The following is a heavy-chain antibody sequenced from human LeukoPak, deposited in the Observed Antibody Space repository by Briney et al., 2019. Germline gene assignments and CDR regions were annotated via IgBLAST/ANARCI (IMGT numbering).Heavy chain of an antibody. CDR1: GYTFTSYD. Sequence: ASVKVSCKASGYTFTSYDINWVRQAPGQGLEWMGWINPNSGGTNYAQKFQGRVTMTRDTSISTAYMELSRLRSDDTAVYYCARERPADYSNYLPNAYYYYGMDVWGQGTTVTVSS. D-gene: IGHD4-11*01. J-gene: IGHJ6*02. V-gene: IGHV1-2*02. CDR3: ARERPADYSNYLPNAYYYYGMDV. CDR2: INPNSGGT.